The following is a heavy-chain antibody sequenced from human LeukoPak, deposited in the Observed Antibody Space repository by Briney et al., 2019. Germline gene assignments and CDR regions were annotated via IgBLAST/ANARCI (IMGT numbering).Heavy chain of an antibody. Sequence: GGSLRPSCAPSGSTFTSYAMSWDRQAHGKGLEWVSGISGSGGSTYYADSVKGRFTISRDNSKNTLYLQMNSLRAEDTAVYYWAKETGYSGYDYGDYWGQGTLVTVSS. CDR1: GSTFTSYA. CDR2: ISGSGGST. J-gene: IGHJ4*02. V-gene: IGHV3-23*01. D-gene: IGHD5-12*01. CDR3: AKETGYSGYDYGDY.